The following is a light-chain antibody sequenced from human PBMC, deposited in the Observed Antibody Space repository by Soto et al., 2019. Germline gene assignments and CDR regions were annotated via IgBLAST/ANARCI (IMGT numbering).Light chain of an antibody. J-gene: IGKJ2*01. CDR1: QSVGTY. Sequence: EIVLTQSPATLSLSPGERATLSCRASQSVGTYLAWYQHNPGQAPRLLIYDASNRATGIPARFSGCGSGTDFTLTISSPEPEDFAVYYCQQRYNWPNTFGQGTKLEIK. V-gene: IGKV3-11*01. CDR3: QQRYNWPNT. CDR2: DAS.